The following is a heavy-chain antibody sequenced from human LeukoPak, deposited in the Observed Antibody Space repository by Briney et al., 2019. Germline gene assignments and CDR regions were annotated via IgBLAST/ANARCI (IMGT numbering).Heavy chain of an antibody. CDR3: ARSRSSSWDAFDI. Sequence: GASVKVSCKASGGIFSSYAISWVRQPPGQGLEWMGWINPNSGGTNYAQKFQDRVTMTRDTSISTAYMELSRLRSDDTAVYYCARSRSSSWDAFDIWGQGTMVTVSS. J-gene: IGHJ3*02. V-gene: IGHV1-2*02. CDR2: INPNSGGT. CDR1: GGIFSSYA. D-gene: IGHD6-13*01.